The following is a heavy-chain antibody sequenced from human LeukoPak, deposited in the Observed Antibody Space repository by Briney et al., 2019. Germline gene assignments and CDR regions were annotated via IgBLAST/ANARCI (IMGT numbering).Heavy chain of an antibody. V-gene: IGHV3-66*01. J-gene: IGHJ4*02. CDR2: IYSGGST. CDR3: AMTAVAGTGDY. D-gene: IGHD6-19*01. Sequence: GVSLRLSCAASGVTVSSNYMSWVRQAPGKGLEWVSVIYSGGSTYYADSVKGRFTISRDNSKNTLYLQMNSLRAEDTAVYYCAMTAVAGTGDYWGQGTLVTVSS. CDR1: GVTVSSNY.